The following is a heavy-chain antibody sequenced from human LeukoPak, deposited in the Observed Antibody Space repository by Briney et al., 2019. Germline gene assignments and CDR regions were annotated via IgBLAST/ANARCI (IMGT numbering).Heavy chain of an antibody. CDR2: IYYSGRA. CDR3: ARDLGAVGSGSPFEVGY. D-gene: IGHD3-10*01. Sequence: SHTLSPTRTVSGDSISSGDYYLSLIRQPPWKGLEWIGYIYYSGRAYYNPSRRSRHTISIDTSKNQFSLKLSSVTAADTAVYYCARDLGAVGSGSPFEVGYWGQGSLVTVSS. J-gene: IGHJ4*02. V-gene: IGHV4-30-4*01. CDR1: GDSISSGDYY.